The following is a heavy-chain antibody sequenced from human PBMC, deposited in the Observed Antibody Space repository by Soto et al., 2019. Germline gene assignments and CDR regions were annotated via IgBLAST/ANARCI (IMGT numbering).Heavy chain of an antibody. J-gene: IGHJ4*02. D-gene: IGHD6-13*01. CDR3: ARIIAAAGNYFDY. V-gene: IGHV4-59*01. CDR2: IYYSGST. CDR1: GGSISSSY. Sequence: SETLSLTCTVSGGSISSSYWSWIRQPPGKGLEWIGYIYYSGSTNYNPSLKSRVTISVDTSKNQFSLKLSSVTAADTAVYYCARIIAAAGNYFDYWGQGTLVTVSS.